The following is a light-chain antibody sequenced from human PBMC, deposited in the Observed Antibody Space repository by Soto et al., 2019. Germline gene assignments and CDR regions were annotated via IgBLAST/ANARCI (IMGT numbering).Light chain of an antibody. CDR1: QSISSN. Sequence: EIVMTQSPATLSVSPGERATLSCRASQSISSNLAWYQQKPGQAPRLLIHGASTRATGVPARISGSGSGTEFTLTISSLQSEDFAVYYCQQYNNWPPWTFGQGTKVDIK. J-gene: IGKJ1*01. CDR2: GAS. V-gene: IGKV3D-15*01. CDR3: QQYNNWPPWT.